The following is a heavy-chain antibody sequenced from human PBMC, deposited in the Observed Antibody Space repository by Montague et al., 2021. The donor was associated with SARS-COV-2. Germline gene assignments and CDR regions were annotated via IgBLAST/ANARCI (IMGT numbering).Heavy chain of an antibody. Sequence: SETVSLTCAVYGGSLSGYYWSWIRQPPAKGLEWMGEINHSANTKXNQSLKSPVTISIDTSKNQFSLKMTSVTAADTATYYCASGIYPSGSYYNRYYYGLNIWGPGTTVIVSS. D-gene: IGHD3-10*01. CDR2: INHSANT. V-gene: IGHV4-34*01. J-gene: IGHJ6*02. CDR1: GGSLSGYY. CDR3: ASGIYPSGSYYNRYYYGLNI.